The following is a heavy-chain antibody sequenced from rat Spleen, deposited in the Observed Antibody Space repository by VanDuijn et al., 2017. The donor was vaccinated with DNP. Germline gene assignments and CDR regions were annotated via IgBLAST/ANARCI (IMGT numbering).Heavy chain of an antibody. D-gene: IGHD4-3*01. J-gene: IGHJ2*01. Sequence: QVQLKESGPGLVQPSQTLSLTCTVSGFSLTSYHVHWVRQPPGKGLEWMGRIQSGGSTDYNSALKSRLSISGDTSKSQVFLKINSLQTEDTAIYFCARPFNSGFGWGQGVMVTVSS. CDR1: GFSLTSYH. V-gene: IGHV2-27*01. CDR3: ARPFNSGFG. CDR2: IQSGGST.